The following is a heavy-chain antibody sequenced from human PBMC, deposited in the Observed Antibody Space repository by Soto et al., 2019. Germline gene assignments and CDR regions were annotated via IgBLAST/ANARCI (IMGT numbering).Heavy chain of an antibody. V-gene: IGHV3-23*01. D-gene: IGHD1-7*01. CDR2: ISNSGGNT. CDR3: ATRTNN. CDR1: GFTFSNYF. Sequence: GGSLRLSCAASGFTFSNYFMTWVRQAPGTGLEWVSTISNSGGNTYYADSVKGRFTISRDNSENALYLQMNSLRAEDTALYYCATRTNNWGQGTLVTVSS. J-gene: IGHJ4*02.